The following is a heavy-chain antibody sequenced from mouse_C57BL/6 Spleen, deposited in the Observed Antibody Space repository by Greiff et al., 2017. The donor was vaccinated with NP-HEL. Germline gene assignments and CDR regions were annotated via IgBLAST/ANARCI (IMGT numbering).Heavy chain of an antibody. Sequence: QVQLQQSGAELVRPGASVTLSCKASGYTFTDYEMHWVKQTPVHGLEWIGAIDPETGGTAYNQKFKGKAILTAVKSSSTAYMELRSLTSEDSAVYYCAIYGSSPYYYAMDYWGQGTSVTVSS. J-gene: IGHJ4*01. CDR3: AIYGSSPYYYAMDY. D-gene: IGHD1-1*01. CDR1: GYTFTDYE. V-gene: IGHV1-15*01. CDR2: IDPETGGT.